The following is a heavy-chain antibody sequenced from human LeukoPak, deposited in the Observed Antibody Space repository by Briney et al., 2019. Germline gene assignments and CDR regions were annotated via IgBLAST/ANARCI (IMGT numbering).Heavy chain of an antibody. CDR2: ITWNSGSI. J-gene: IGHJ4*02. D-gene: IGHD6-13*01. CDR1: GXXXXDYA. CDR3: AKDPSSTWYGYYFDF. Sequence: PGRSLRLSCAASGXXXXDYAMHWVRQAPXXXXXWVSGITWNSGSIAYADSVKGRFTISRDNAKNSLHLQMNSLRAEDTALYYCAKDPSSTWYGYYFDFWGQGTLVTVSS. V-gene: IGHV3-9*01.